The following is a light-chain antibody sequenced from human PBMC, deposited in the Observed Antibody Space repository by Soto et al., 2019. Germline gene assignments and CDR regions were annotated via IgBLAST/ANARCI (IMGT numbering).Light chain of an antibody. CDR3: HQFGSSPPAFT. CDR2: GAS. CDR1: QSVSTRY. V-gene: IGKV3-20*01. J-gene: IGKJ2*01. Sequence: ESMLTQSPGTLSLSPGERATLSCRASQSVSTRYLAWYQQKPGQAPRLLIYGASIRPTGIPDRFSGSGSGTAFTLTISRLEPEDFAVYYCHQFGSSPPAFTFGQGTKLEI.